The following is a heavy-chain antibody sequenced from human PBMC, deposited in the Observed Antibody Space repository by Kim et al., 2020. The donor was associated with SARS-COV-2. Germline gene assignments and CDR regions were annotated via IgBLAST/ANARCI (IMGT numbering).Heavy chain of an antibody. CDR3: ARDELCGGDCFVAFDI. Sequence: SLKSRVTLSVDTSKNQFSLKLCSVTAADTAVYYCARDELCGGDCFVAFDIWGQGTMVTVSS. J-gene: IGHJ3*02. V-gene: IGHV4-31*02. D-gene: IGHD2-21*02.